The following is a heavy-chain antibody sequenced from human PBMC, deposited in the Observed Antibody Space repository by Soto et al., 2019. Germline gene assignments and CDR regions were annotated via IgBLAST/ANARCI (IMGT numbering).Heavy chain of an antibody. Sequence: ASVRVSDRASGKNCTSWRMHLVLQAPGQRLEWIGWINAGNGNTKYAQKFQERVTITRDMSTSTAYMELSSLRSEDTAVYYCAAEWDGSNKNYYYYGMGICGQGTTVTVS. CDR1: GKNCTSWR. D-gene: IGHD2-2*01. J-gene: IGHJ6*02. CDR3: AAEWDGSNKNYYYYGMGI. V-gene: IGHV1-3*01. CDR2: INAGNGNT.